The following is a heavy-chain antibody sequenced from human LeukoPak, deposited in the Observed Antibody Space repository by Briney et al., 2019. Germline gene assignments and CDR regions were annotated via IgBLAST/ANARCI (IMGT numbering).Heavy chain of an antibody. D-gene: IGHD2-2*01. Sequence: GGSLRLSCAASGFTFDDYGMSWVRQAPGKGLEWVSGINWNGGSTGYADSVKGRFTISRDNAKNSLYLQMNSLRAEDTALYYCARMQCSSTSCDLDYYYYYMDVWGKGTTVTVSS. CDR3: ARMQCSSTSCDLDYYYYYMDV. CDR2: INWNGGST. J-gene: IGHJ6*03. V-gene: IGHV3-20*04. CDR1: GFTFDDYG.